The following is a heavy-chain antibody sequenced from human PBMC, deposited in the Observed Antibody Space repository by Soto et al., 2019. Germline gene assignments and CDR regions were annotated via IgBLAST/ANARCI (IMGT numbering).Heavy chain of an antibody. Sequence: QVQLVESGGGVVQPGRSLRLSCAASGFTFSSYGMHWVRQAPGKGLEWVAVISYDGSNKYYADSVKGRFTISRDNSKNTLYLQMNSLRAEDTAVYYCAKDREWELTFGFQHWGQGTLVTVSS. V-gene: IGHV3-30*18. CDR3: AKDREWELTFGFQH. D-gene: IGHD1-26*01. J-gene: IGHJ1*01. CDR2: ISYDGSNK. CDR1: GFTFSSYG.